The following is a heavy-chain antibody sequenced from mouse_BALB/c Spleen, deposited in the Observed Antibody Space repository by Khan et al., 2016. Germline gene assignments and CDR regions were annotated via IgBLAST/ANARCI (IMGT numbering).Heavy chain of an antibody. CDR3: ARNGNRYERTWFAY. V-gene: IGHV3-2*02. J-gene: IGHJ3*01. CDR2: ISYSGST. CDR1: GYSITSDYA. Sequence: EVQLQESGPGLVKPSQSLSLTCTVTGYSITSDYAWNWIRQFPGNKLEWMGYISYSGSTSYNPSLKSRISITRDTSKNHVFLQLDSVTTEDTAAYYCARNGNRYERTWFAYWGQGTLVTVSA. D-gene: IGHD2-14*01.